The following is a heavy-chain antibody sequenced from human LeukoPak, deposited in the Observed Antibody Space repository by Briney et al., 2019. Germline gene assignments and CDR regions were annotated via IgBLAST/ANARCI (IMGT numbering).Heavy chain of an antibody. CDR3: ARRQYYDLWSAFYGNFDY. V-gene: IGHV5-51*01. Sequence: PGESLQISCKGSGYSFTSYWIGWVRQMPGNGLEWMGIIYPGNSDTRYSPSFQGQVTISADKSISTAYLQWSSLKASDTAMYYCARRQYYDLWSAFYGNFDYWGQGTLVTVSS. J-gene: IGHJ4*02. D-gene: IGHD3-3*01. CDR1: GYSFTSYW. CDR2: IYPGNSDT.